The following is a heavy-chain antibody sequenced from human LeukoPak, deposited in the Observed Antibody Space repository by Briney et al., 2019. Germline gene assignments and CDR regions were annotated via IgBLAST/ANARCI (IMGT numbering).Heavy chain of an antibody. CDR1: GFTFNNYA. CDR2: ISSSGSTI. Sequence: GGSLRLSCAASGFTFNNYAMNWVRQAPGKGLEWVSYISSSGSTIYYADSVKGRFTISRDNAKNSLYLQMNSLRAEDTAVYYCARVGNKIFGVTFDYWGQGTLVTVSS. D-gene: IGHD3-3*01. V-gene: IGHV3-48*04. CDR3: ARVGNKIFGVTFDY. J-gene: IGHJ4*02.